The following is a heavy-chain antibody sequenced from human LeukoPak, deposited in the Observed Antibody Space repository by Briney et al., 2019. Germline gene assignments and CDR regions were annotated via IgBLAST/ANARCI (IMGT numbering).Heavy chain of an antibody. CDR1: GGSFSGYY. CDR2: FYYSGST. J-gene: IGHJ3*02. Sequence: SETLSLTCAVYGGSFSGYYWSWIRQPPGKGLEWIGSFYYSGSTYYNPSLKSRVTISVDTSKNQFSLKLNSVTAADTAVYYCARPQGSSWYEAFHIWGQGTMVSVSS. D-gene: IGHD6-13*01. V-gene: IGHV4-34*01. CDR3: ARPQGSSWYEAFHI.